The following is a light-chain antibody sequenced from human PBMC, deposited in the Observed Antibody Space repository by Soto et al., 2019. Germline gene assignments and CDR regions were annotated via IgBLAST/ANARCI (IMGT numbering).Light chain of an antibody. J-gene: IGKJ2*01. Sequence: EIVMTQSTATLSVSPGERATLSCRASQSVRSNLAWYQQKPGQAPRLLIYGASTRATGIPARFSGSGSGTDFTLTISSLQSEDFAVYYCQQYHISPPDTFGQGTKVEIK. CDR2: GAS. CDR3: QQYHISPPDT. V-gene: IGKV3-15*01. CDR1: QSVRSN.